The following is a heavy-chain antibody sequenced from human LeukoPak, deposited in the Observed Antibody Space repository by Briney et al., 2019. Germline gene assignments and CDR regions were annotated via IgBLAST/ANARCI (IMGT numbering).Heavy chain of an antibody. Sequence: SVKVSCKASGGTFSSYAISWVRQAPGQGLEWXXXXIPIFGTANYAQKFQGRVTITADESTSTAYMELSSLRSEDTAVYYCASLPYGAAAGTFYVDWGQGTLVTVSS. CDR2: XIPIFGTA. D-gene: IGHD6-13*01. CDR3: ASLPYGAAAGTFYVD. CDR1: GGTFSSYA. J-gene: IGHJ4*02. V-gene: IGHV1-69*01.